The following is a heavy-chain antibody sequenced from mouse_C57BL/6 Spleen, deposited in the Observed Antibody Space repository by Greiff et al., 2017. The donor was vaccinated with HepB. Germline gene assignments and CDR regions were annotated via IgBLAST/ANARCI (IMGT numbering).Heavy chain of an antibody. CDR2: IDPSDSYT. Sequence: VQLQQPGAELVMPGASVKLSCKASGYTFTSYWMHWVKQRPGQGLEWIGEIDPSDSYTNYNQKFKGKSTLTVDKSSSTAYMQLSSLTSEDSAVYYCARSDDGYGYFDVWGTGTTVTVSS. CDR1: GYTFTSYW. J-gene: IGHJ1*03. V-gene: IGHV1-69*01. CDR3: ARSDDGYGYFDV. D-gene: IGHD2-3*01.